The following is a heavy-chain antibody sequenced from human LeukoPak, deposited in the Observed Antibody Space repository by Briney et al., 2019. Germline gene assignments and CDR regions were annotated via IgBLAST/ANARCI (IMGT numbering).Heavy chain of an antibody. D-gene: IGHD3-10*01. CDR3: VRDGEGVAISVNYWFDP. J-gene: IGHJ5*02. V-gene: IGHV1-8*01. Sequence: ASVKVSCKASGFTFTSYDINWVRQATGQGLEWMGWMNPNNGNTGYAQKFQGRVTMTRDTSISTAYMELRSLRSEDTAVYYCVRDGEGVAISVNYWFDPWGQGTLVTVSS. CDR2: MNPNNGNT. CDR1: GFTFTSYD.